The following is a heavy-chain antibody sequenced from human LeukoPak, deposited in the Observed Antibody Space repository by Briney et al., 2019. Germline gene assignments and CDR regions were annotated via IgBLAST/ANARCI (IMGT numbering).Heavy chain of an antibody. CDR1: GLTFSSYS. Sequence: GSLRLSCAASGLTFSSYSMNWVRQAPGKGLEWVSSISSSSSYIYYADSVKGRFTISRDNAKNSLYLQMDSLRAEDTAVYYCARQVVPAAIRYYYGMDVWGQGTTVTVSS. CDR3: ARQVVPAAIRYYYGMDV. J-gene: IGHJ6*02. V-gene: IGHV3-21*01. D-gene: IGHD2-2*02. CDR2: ISSSSSYI.